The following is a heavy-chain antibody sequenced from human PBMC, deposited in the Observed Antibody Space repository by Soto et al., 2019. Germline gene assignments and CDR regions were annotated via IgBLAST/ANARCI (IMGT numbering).Heavy chain of an antibody. V-gene: IGHV1-18*01. CDR3: ARAHIVVVTDFDL. Sequence: QVQRVQSGAEVKKPGASLKVSCQASCYTFTTYGLTWVRQAPGQGLEWMGWINGYNGKTKYAQNFQGRLTMTTDTSTTTAYMELRSLRSDDTAVYFCARAHIVVVTDFDLWGQGTLVTVSS. D-gene: IGHD2-21*02. J-gene: IGHJ4*02. CDR1: CYTFTTYG. CDR2: INGYNGKT.